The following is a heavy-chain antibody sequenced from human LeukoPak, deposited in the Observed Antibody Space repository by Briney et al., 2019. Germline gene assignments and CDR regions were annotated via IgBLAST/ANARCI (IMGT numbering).Heavy chain of an antibody. CDR3: AKHRGSSGADARPADY. Sequence: GGSLRLSCAASGFTVSSNYMSWVRQAPGKGLEWVSTVSSTGSYTYYADSVKGRFTISRDNSKNTVYVKVNNLRAEDTAIYYCAKHRGSSGADARPADYRGQGTLVTVSS. CDR1: GFTVSSNY. J-gene: IGHJ4*02. V-gene: IGHV3-23*01. D-gene: IGHD5-12*01. CDR2: VSSTGSYT.